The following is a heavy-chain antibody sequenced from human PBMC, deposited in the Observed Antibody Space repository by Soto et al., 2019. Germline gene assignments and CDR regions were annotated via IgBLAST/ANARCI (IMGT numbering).Heavy chain of an antibody. CDR2: IYHSGST. CDR3: ARAHYGDYGYGMDV. CDR1: GGSISSGGYS. Sequence: QLQLQESGSGLVKPSQTLSLTCAVSGGSISSGGYSWSWIRQPPGKGLEWIGYIYHSGSTYYNPSLKSRVNISVDRSKTQFSLKLSSVNAADTDVYYCARAHYGDYGYGMDVWGQGTTVTVSS. V-gene: IGHV4-30-2*01. D-gene: IGHD4-17*01. J-gene: IGHJ6*02.